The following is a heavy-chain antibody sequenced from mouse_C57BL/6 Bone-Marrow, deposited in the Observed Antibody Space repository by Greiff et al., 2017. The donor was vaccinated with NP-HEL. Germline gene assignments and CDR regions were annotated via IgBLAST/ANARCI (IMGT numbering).Heavy chain of an antibody. CDR3: ARDYYYYGSSGFAY. J-gene: IGHJ3*01. V-gene: IGHV1-55*01. Sequence: QVQLQQPGAELVKPGASVKMSCKASGYTFTSYWITWVKQRPGQGLEWIGDIYPGSGSTNYNEKFKSKATLTVDTSSSTAYMQLSSLTSEDSAVYYCARDYYYYGSSGFAYWGQGTLVTVSA. CDR2: IYPGSGST. CDR1: GYTFTSYW. D-gene: IGHD1-1*01.